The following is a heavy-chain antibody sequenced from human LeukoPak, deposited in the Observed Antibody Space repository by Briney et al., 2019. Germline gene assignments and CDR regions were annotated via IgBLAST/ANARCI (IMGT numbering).Heavy chain of an antibody. Sequence: EASVKVSCKASGYTFTNYGISWVRQAPGQGLEWMGWISAYNGYTDYAQKLQFRVTMTTDTSTSTAYMELSSLRSEDTAVYYCARDGDTYYDILTGYYPDYWDQGTLVTVSS. D-gene: IGHD3-9*01. CDR2: ISAYNGYT. V-gene: IGHV1-18*01. CDR1: GYTFTNYG. CDR3: ARDGDTYYDILTGYYPDY. J-gene: IGHJ4*02.